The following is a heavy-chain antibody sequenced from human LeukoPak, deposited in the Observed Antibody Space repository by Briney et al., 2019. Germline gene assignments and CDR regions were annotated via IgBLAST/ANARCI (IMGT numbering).Heavy chain of an antibody. Sequence: GGSLRLSCAASGFTFSSYSMNWVRQAPGKRLEWVSYISSSSSTIYYADSVKGRFTISRDNAKNSLYLQMNSLRAEDTAVYYCARYEDDYGDKMDAFDIWGQGTMVTVSS. J-gene: IGHJ3*02. CDR1: GFTFSSYS. CDR2: ISSSSSTI. CDR3: ARYEDDYGDKMDAFDI. D-gene: IGHD4-17*01. V-gene: IGHV3-48*04.